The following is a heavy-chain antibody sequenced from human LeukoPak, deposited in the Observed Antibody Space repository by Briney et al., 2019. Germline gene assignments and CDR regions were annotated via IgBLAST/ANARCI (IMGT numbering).Heavy chain of an antibody. CDR1: GYSISSGYY. D-gene: IGHD6-6*01. V-gene: IGHV4-38-2*02. Sequence: SETLSLTCTVSGYSISSGYYWGWIRPPPGKGLEWIGRIYHSGSTYYNPSLKIRVTISVDTSKNQFSLKLSSVTAADTAVYYCARSIRFSSSSFGYWGQGTLVTVSS. J-gene: IGHJ4*02. CDR2: IYHSGST. CDR3: ARSIRFSSSSFGY.